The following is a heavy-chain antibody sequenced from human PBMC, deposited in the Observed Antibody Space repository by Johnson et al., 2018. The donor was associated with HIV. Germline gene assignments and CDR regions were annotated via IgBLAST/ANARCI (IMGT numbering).Heavy chain of an antibody. Sequence: QVQLVESGGGVARPGGSLRLSCEASGFIFDEYDMSWVRQAPGKGLEWVATISYAGSDKYFADSVKGRFTIFRANSKNTLYLQLNSLRAEDTAVYYCARDPFPRFYAFDIWGQGTMVTVSS. CDR1: GFIFDEYD. CDR2: ISYAGSDK. J-gene: IGHJ3*02. CDR3: ARDPFPRFYAFDI. V-gene: IGHV3-30*03.